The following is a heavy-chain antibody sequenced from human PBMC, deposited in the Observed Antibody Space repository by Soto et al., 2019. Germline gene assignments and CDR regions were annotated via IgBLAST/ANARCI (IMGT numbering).Heavy chain of an antibody. D-gene: IGHD3-22*01. CDR1: GYSFITYG. CDR3: ARGPTDYYDKSGDYCLDY. Sequence: QVQLVQSGAEVKKPGASVMVSCKGSGYSFITYGMSWVRQAPGQGLEWVGWISTYNGNTKYVESLQGRVTMTTDTITSTAYMELRSLRSDDTAVYYCARGPTDYYDKSGDYCLDYWGQGTLVTVSP. CDR2: ISTYNGNT. J-gene: IGHJ4*02. V-gene: IGHV1-18*01.